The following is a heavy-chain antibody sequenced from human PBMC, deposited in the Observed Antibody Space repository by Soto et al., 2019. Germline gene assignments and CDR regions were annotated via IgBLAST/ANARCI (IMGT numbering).Heavy chain of an antibody. J-gene: IGHJ6*02. CDR1: GDSVSSNSAA. V-gene: IGHV6-1*01. Sequence: PSQTLSLTCAISGDSVSSNSAAWNWIRQSPSRGLEWLGRTYYRSKWYNDYAVSVKSRITINPDTSKNQFSLQLNSVTPEDTAVYYCARVLSGYDTGNYYYYGMDVWGQGTTVTVSS. CDR3: ARVLSGYDTGNYYYYGMDV. CDR2: TYYRSKWYN. D-gene: IGHD5-12*01.